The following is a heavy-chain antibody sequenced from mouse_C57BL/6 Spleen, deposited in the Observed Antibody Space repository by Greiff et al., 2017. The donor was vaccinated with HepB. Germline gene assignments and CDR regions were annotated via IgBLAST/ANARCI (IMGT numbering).Heavy chain of an antibody. CDR1: GYTFTSYW. V-gene: IGHV1-52*01. CDR2: IDPSDSET. D-gene: IGHD2-5*01. CDR3: ARYSYYSNSYYFDY. J-gene: IGHJ2*01. Sequence: QVQLQQPGAELVRPGSSVKLSCKASGYTFTSYWMHWVKQRPIQGLEWIGNIDPSDSETHYNQKFKDKATLTVDKSSSTAYMQLSSLTSEDSAVYYCARYSYYSNSYYFDYWGQGTTLTVAS.